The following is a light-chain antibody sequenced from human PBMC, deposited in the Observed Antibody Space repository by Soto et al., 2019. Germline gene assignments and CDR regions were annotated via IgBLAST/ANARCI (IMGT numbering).Light chain of an antibody. Sequence: DIKRTQSPASLSASVGDRVTITCWASQSINNYLSWYQQKPGKDPNLLIFGASTLQSGVPSRFSGSGSGTDFNLTISGLQTEDFATYYCLQRYRTPLTFGGGTKVDIK. J-gene: IGKJ4*01. CDR3: LQRYRTPLT. V-gene: IGKV1-39*01. CDR2: GAS. CDR1: QSINNY.